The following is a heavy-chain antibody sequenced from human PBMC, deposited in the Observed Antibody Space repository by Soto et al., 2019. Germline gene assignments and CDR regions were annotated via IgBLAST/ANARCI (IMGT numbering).Heavy chain of an antibody. V-gene: IGHV1-69*01. D-gene: IGHD3-3*01. CDR3: ARPRYDFWSGYFQSWFDP. Sequence: QVQLVQSGAEVKKPGSSVKVSCKASGGTFSSYAISWVRQAPGHGLEWMGGIIPIFGTANYAQKFQGRVTIPADESTSTAYMELSSLRSEDTAVYYCARPRYDFWSGYFQSWFDPWGQGTLVTVSS. J-gene: IGHJ5*02. CDR2: IIPIFGTA. CDR1: GGTFSSYA.